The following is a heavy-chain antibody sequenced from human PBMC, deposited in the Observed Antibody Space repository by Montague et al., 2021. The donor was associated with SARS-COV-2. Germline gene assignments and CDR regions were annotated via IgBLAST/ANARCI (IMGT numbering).Heavy chain of an antibody. CDR1: GSSFSIYY. D-gene: IGHD3-16*01. V-gene: IGHV4-59*01. J-gene: IGHJ5*02. CDR2: TNYNGNT. Sequence: SETLSLTCTVPGSSFSIYYWNWIRQPPGKGLEWIGETNYNGNTNYNHYPTIKSRVTISVDKSSNQFSLTLSSVTAADAAVYYCPRDREHTYERFIHPWGQGTLVTVSS. CDR3: PRDREHTYERFIHP.